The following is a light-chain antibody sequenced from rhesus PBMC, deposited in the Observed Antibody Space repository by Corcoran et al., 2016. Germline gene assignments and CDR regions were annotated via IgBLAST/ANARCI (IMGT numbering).Light chain of an antibody. Sequence: DVQMTQSPSSLSASVGDTVTITCRASQSISRWLAWYQQKPGKAPELLNYKAATLQSGAPSRFSGSGSGTDFTLTISSLQSEDFATYYCQQYSSNWSFGQGTKVEIK. CDR2: KAA. V-gene: IGKV1-22*01. CDR3: QQYSSNWS. CDR1: QSISRW. J-gene: IGKJ1*01.